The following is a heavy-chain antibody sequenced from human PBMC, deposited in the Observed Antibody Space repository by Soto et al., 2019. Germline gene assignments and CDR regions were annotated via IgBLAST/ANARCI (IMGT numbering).Heavy chain of an antibody. CDR3: ASRGPVGYSYGWDPAEYFDY. CDR1: GGSISSSSYY. Sequence: QLQLQESGPGLVKPSETLSLTCTVSGGSISSSSYYWGWIRQPPGKGLEWIGSIYYSGSTYYNPSLKSRVTTSVDTSKNRFSLKVISVTAADTAVYYCASRGPVGYSYGWDPAEYFDYWGQGTLVTVSS. CDR2: IYYSGST. V-gene: IGHV4-39*01. D-gene: IGHD5-18*01. J-gene: IGHJ4*02.